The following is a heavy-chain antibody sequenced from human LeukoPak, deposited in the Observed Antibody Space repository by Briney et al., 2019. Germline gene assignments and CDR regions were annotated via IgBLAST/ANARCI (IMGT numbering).Heavy chain of an antibody. D-gene: IGHD1-26*01. CDR3: AKDQLGEELLDDY. CDR2: IRYDGSNK. J-gene: IGHJ4*02. Sequence: GGSLRLSCAASGFTFSSYGMHWVRQAPGKGLEWVAFIRYDGSNKYYADSVKGRFTISRDNSKNTLYLQMNSLRAEDTAVYYCAKDQLGEELLDDYWGQGTLVTVSS. CDR1: GFTFSSYG. V-gene: IGHV3-30*02.